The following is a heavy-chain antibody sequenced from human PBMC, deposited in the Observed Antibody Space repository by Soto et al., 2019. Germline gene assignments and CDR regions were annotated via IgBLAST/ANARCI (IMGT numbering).Heavy chain of an antibody. V-gene: IGHV4-39*07. CDR1: GGSISSSSYY. D-gene: IGHD6-13*01. CDR2: IYYSGST. CDR3: ARGSTGYSSSWYRY. J-gene: IGHJ4*02. Sequence: SETLSLTCTVSGGSISSSSYYWGWIRQPPGKGLEWIGSIYYSGSTYYNPSLKSRVTISVDTSKNQFSLKLGSVTAADTAVYYCARGSTGYSSSWYRYWGQGTLVTVSS.